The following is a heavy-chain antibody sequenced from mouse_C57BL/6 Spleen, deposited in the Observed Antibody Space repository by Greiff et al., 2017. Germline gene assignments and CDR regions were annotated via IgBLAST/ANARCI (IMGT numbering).Heavy chain of an antibody. J-gene: IGHJ2*01. D-gene: IGHD3-3*01. CDR1: GYTFTSYW. CDR3: AREGTLYFDY. CDR2: IHPNSGST. V-gene: IGHV1-64*01. Sequence: QVQLQQPGAELVKPGASVKLSCKASGYTFTSYWMHWVKQRPGQGLEWIGMIHPNSGSTNYNEKFKSKATLTVDKSSSTAYMQLSSRTSEDSAVYYCAREGTLYFDYWGQGTTLTVSS.